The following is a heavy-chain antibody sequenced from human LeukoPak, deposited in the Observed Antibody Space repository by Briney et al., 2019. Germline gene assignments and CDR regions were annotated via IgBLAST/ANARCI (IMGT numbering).Heavy chain of an antibody. J-gene: IGHJ4*02. CDR2: IKQDGSDK. D-gene: IGHD4-23*01. CDR3: ARDYGGSSPVDY. V-gene: IGHV3-7*01. CDR1: GFTFSGYW. Sequence: GGSLRLSCAASGFTFSGYWMSWVRQAPGKGLELVANIKQDGSDKNCVDSVKGRFTISRDNAKNSLYLQMNSLRAEDTAVYYCARDYGGSSPVDYWGQGTLVTVSS.